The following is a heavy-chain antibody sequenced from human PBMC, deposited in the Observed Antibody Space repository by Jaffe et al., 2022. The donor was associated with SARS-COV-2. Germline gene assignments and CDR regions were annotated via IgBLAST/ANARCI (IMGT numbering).Heavy chain of an antibody. CDR3: ARVRNMIMFGGVIVLGY. Sequence: QVQLVQSGAEVKKPGASVKVSCEASGYTFSSYDINWVRQATGQGLEWMGWMNPNSGNTAYAQKFQGRVTMTRNTSTRTAYMELSSLRSEDTAVYYCARVRNMIMFGGVIVLGYWGQGTLVTVSS. CDR1: GYTFSSYD. CDR2: MNPNSGNT. D-gene: IGHD3-16*02. J-gene: IGHJ4*02. V-gene: IGHV1-8*01.